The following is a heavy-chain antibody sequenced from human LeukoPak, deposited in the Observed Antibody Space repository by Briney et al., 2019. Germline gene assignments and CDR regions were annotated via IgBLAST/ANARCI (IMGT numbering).Heavy chain of an antibody. V-gene: IGHV4-34*01. Sequence: PSETLSLTCAVYGGSFSGYYWSSIRQPPGKGLEWIGEINDNGRTNYNPSLKSRVTILVDTSKKQFSLSVSSVTAADTAVYYCARGKVVVAGTFDYWGQGTLVTVSS. CDR1: GGSFSGYY. J-gene: IGHJ4*02. CDR2: INDNGRT. D-gene: IGHD6-19*01. CDR3: ARGKVVVAGTFDY.